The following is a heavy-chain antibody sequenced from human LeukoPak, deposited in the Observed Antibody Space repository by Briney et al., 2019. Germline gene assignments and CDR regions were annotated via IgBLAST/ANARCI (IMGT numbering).Heavy chain of an antibody. Sequence: SQTLSLTCTVSGGSISSGGYYWSWIRQHPGKGLEWIGYIYYSGSTYYNPSLKSRVTISVDTSKNQFSLKLCSVTAADTAVYYCARVYGSGSYYNVDYWGQGTLVTVSS. CDR3: ARVYGSGSYYNVDY. D-gene: IGHD3-10*01. J-gene: IGHJ4*02. CDR2: IYYSGST. V-gene: IGHV4-31*03. CDR1: GGSISSGGYY.